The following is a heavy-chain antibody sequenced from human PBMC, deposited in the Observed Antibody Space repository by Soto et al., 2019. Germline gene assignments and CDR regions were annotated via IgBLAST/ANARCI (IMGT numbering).Heavy chain of an antibody. CDR1: GFIFSSYG. V-gene: IGHV3-30*18. CDR2: ISKDGSNK. Sequence: QVQLVESGGGVVQPGRSLRLSCAASGFIFSSYGMHWVRQAPGKGLEWVAVISKDGSNKYYADSVKGRFTFSRDNSKNTLYLQMNSLRAEDTAVYYCTKDWGYSSTWYSGYVQYWGQGTLVTVSS. CDR3: TKDWGYSSTWYSGYVQY. J-gene: IGHJ1*01. D-gene: IGHD6-13*01.